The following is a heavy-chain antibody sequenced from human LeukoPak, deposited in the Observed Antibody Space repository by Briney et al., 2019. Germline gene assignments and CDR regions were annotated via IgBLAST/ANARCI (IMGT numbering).Heavy chain of an antibody. CDR1: GYSVSSKSGA. D-gene: IGHD6-19*01. CDR2: TYYRSRWYN. J-gene: IGHJ4*02. Sequence: SQTLSLTCVISGYSVSSKSGAGNWIRQSPSRGLEWLGRTYYRSRWYNDYAVSVKSRITINPDTSKNHFSLQLNSVTPEDTAVYYCARALRYSSGWALDYWGQGTLVTVSS. V-gene: IGHV6-1*01. CDR3: ARALRYSSGWALDY.